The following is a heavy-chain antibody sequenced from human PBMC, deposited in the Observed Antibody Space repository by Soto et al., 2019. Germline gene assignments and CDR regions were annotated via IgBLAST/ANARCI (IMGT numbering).Heavy chain of an antibody. CDR2: INAGNGNT. V-gene: IGHV1-3*01. CDR3: ARDYLDYYGSGSYPLLYGMDV. J-gene: IGHJ6*02. CDR1: GYTFTSYA. D-gene: IGHD3-10*01. Sequence: ASVKVSCKASGYTFTSYAMHWVRQAPGQRLEWMGWINAGNGNTKYSQKFQGRVTITRDTSASTAYMELSSLRSEDTAVYYCARDYLDYYGSGSYPLLYGMDVWGQGTTVTVSS.